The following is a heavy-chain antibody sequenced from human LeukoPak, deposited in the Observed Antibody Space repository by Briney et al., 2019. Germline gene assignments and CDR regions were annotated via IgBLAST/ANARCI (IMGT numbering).Heavy chain of an antibody. V-gene: IGHV4-39*07. CDR1: GDSISSSSYY. CDR2: IYYSGST. CDR3: ARTGYSSGWSLDY. J-gene: IGHJ4*02. D-gene: IGHD6-19*01. Sequence: PSETLSLTCTVSGDSISSSSYYWGWIRQPPGKGLEWIGSIYYSGSTYYNPSLKSRVTISVDTSKNQFSLKLSSVTAADTAVYYCARTGYSSGWSLDYWGQGTLVTVSS.